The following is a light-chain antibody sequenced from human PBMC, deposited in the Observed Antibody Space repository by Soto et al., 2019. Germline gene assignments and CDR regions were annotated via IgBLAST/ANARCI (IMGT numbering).Light chain of an antibody. CDR1: TGAVTSGHY. Sequence: QAVVTQEPSLTVSPGGTVTLTCGSSTGAVTSGHYPYWFQQKPGQAPRTLIFDTSNKHSYTPARFSGSLLGGKAALTLSGAQPEDEADYYCLLSYSAIGVSGGGTKFTVL. CDR2: DTS. V-gene: IGLV7-46*01. J-gene: IGLJ2*01. CDR3: LLSYSAIGV.